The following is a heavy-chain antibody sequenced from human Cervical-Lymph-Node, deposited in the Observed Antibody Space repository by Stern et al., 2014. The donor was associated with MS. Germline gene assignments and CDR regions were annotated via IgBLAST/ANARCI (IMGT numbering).Heavy chain of an antibody. V-gene: IGHV1-69*06. CDR1: GGV. CDR3: ARGTGDNWFDP. CDR2: IIRPVGTA. J-gene: IGHJ5*02. D-gene: IGHD3-10*01. Sequence: VKLVQSGADVKKPGSAVRVSCKASGGVSWLRQAPGQGLEYMGGIIRPVGTAHYAQRFQGRLTITADTSRNTTYMELRSLRSDDTAVYYCARGTGDNWFDPWGQGTLVSVSS.